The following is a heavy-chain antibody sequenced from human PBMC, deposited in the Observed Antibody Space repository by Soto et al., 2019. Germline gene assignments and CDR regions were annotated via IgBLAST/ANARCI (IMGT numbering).Heavy chain of an antibody. CDR3: AREEATVTTFFPSSTGMDA. CDR1: GGSVSSGSYY. J-gene: IGHJ6*02. Sequence: PSETLSLTCTVSGGSVSSGSYYWSWIRQPPGKGLEWIGYIYYSGSTNYNPSLKSRVTISVDTSKNQFSLKLSSVTAADTAVYYCAREEATVTTFFPSSTGMDAWGQGTTLTVSS. V-gene: IGHV4-61*01. CDR2: IYYSGST. D-gene: IGHD4-4*01.